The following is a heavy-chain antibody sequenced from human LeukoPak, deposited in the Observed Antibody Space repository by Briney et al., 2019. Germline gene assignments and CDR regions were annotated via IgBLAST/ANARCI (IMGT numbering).Heavy chain of an antibody. Sequence: GGSLRLSCAASGFTFSHYAIHWVRQAPGKGLEWVAVISDDESDKHYADSVKGRFTTSRDNSKNTLYLQMGSLRAEDMAVYYCARISSSYDYDYWGQGTLVTVSS. CDR2: ISDDESDK. J-gene: IGHJ4*02. V-gene: IGHV3-30*03. CDR1: GFTFSHYA. D-gene: IGHD6-6*01. CDR3: ARISSSYDYDY.